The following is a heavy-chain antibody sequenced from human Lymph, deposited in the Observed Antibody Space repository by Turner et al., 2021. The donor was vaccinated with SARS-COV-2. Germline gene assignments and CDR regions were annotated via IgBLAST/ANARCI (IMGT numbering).Heavy chain of an antibody. J-gene: IGHJ4*02. CDR1: GYTFTSYY. V-gene: IGHV1-46*01. Sequence: QLQLVQSGAEVKKPGAPVKVSCNASGYTFTSYYMHWLRQAPGKGLEWMEIINPSGDSTSYAHKFQGRVTMTRDTSTSTVYMELSSLRSEDPAVYYCARVGPGGFDYWVQGTPVTVSS. D-gene: IGHD2-15*01. CDR2: INPSGDST. CDR3: ARVGPGGFDY.